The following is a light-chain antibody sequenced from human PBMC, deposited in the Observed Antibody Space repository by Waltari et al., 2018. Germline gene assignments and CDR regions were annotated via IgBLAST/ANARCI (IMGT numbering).Light chain of an antibody. Sequence: DIRMTQSPSTLSASAGDRVIISCRASQSISKWLAWYQQKPGKAPKLLIYEASTLQSGVPSMFSGTGSGTYFTLTISSLQPDDFAIYYCQQYNSYSLLTFGGGTKVEIK. CDR3: QQYNSYSLLT. CDR2: EAS. J-gene: IGKJ4*01. V-gene: IGKV1-5*03. CDR1: QSISKW.